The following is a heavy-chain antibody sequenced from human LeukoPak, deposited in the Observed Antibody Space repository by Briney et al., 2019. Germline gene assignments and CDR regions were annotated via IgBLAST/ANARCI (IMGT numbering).Heavy chain of an antibody. D-gene: IGHD3-10*01. V-gene: IGHV3-21*01. Sequence: PGGSLRLSCAASGFTFNTYSMSWVRQAPGKGLKWVSIISRTSESIFYADSVKGRFTISRDNAKNSLYLQMNSLRAEDTAVYYCARSYYGSGSAPGYWGQGTLVTVSS. CDR2: ISRTSESI. CDR3: ARSYYGSGSAPGY. J-gene: IGHJ4*02. CDR1: GFTFNTYS.